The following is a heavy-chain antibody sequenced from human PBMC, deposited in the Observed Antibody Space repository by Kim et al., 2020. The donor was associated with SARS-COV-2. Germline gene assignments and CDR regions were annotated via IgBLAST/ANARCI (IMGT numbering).Heavy chain of an antibody. V-gene: IGHV3-30*07. J-gene: IGHJ4*02. CDR3: AREGRGSGSYYNAPFDY. Sequence: VKCRFTISRDNSKNTLYLQMNSLRAEDTAVYYCAREGRGSGSYYNAPFDYWGQGTLVTVSS. D-gene: IGHD3-10*01.